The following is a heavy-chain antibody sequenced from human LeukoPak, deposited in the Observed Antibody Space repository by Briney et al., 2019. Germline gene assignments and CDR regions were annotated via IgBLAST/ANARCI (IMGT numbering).Heavy chain of an antibody. Sequence: ASVKVSCKASGYTFTSYYMHWVRQAPGQGLEWMGIINPSGGSTSYAQKFQGRVTMTRDTSTSTVYMELSSLRSEDTAVYYCAKDSIWDAIFGVVSKPDAFDIWGQGTMVTVSS. J-gene: IGHJ3*02. CDR1: GYTFTSYY. V-gene: IGHV1-46*01. CDR3: AKDSIWDAIFGVVSKPDAFDI. D-gene: IGHD3-3*01. CDR2: INPSGGST.